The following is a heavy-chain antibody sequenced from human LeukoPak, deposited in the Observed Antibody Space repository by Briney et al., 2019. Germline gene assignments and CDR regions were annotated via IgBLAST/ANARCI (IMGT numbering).Heavy chain of an antibody. CDR2: INPNSGGT. J-gene: IGHJ4*02. CDR1: GYTFTGYY. Sequence: ASVKVSCKASGYTFTGYYMYWVRQAPGQGLEWMGWINPNSGGTNYAQKFQGRVTMTRDTSISTAYMELSRLRSDDTAVYYCARSRSGSGSYLAYWGQGTLVTVSS. D-gene: IGHD3-10*01. V-gene: IGHV1-2*02. CDR3: ARSRSGSGSYLAY.